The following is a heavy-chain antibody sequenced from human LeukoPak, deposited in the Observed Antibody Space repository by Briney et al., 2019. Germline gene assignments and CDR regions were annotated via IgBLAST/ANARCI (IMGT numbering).Heavy chain of an antibody. V-gene: IGHV3-53*01. Sequence: GGSLRLSCAASGFTVSSNYMSWVRQAPGKGLEWVSVIYSGGSTYYADSVKGRFTISRDNSKNTLYLQMNSLRAEDTAVYYCARGVIVVVTALEYYFDYWGQGTLVTVSS. J-gene: IGHJ4*02. CDR3: ARGVIVVVTALEYYFDY. CDR1: GFTVSSNY. D-gene: IGHD2-21*02. CDR2: IYSGGST.